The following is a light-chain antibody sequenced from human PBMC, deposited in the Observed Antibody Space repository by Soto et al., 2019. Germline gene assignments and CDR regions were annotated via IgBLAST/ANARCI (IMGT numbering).Light chain of an antibody. J-gene: IGLJ7*01. CDR2: LNSDGSH. CDR3: QTRGTGIAV. V-gene: IGLV4-69*01. CDR1: SGHSSYA. Sequence: QLVLTQSPSASASLGASVKLTCTLSSGHSSYAIAWHQQQPEKGPRYLMKLNSDGSHSKGDGIPDRFSGSSSGAERYLTISSLQSEDEADYYCQTRGTGIAVFGGGTQLTVL.